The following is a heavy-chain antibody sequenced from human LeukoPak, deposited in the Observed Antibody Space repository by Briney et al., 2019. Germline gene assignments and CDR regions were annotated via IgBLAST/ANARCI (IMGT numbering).Heavy chain of an antibody. CDR3: ARVEYCNSINCDTPFDY. J-gene: IGHJ4*02. Sequence: ASVKVSCKASGYTFTSYGISWVRQAPGQGLEWMGWISAYNGNTNYAQKLQGRVTMTTDTSTSTAYMELRSLRSDDTAVYYCARVEYCNSINCDTPFDYWGQGTLVTVSS. CDR2: ISAYNGNT. D-gene: IGHD2-2*02. V-gene: IGHV1-18*01. CDR1: GYTFTSYG.